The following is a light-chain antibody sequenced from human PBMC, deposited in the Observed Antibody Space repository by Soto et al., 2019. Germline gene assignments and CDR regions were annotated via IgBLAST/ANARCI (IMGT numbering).Light chain of an antibody. V-gene: IGKV3-20*01. CDR2: GAS. CDR3: QLYGGSPSYT. Sequence: EIVLTQSPGTLSLSPGERATLSCRASQSVSSSYLGWYQQKPGQAPRLLIHGASSRAPGIPDRFSGSGSGTDFTVTISRLEPEDFSVYYCQLYGGSPSYTFGQGTKLEIK. CDR1: QSVSSSY. J-gene: IGKJ2*01.